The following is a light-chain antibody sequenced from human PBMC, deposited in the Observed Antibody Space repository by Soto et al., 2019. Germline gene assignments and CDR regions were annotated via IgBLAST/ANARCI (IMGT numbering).Light chain of an antibody. V-gene: IGKV1-39*01. CDR2: YVS. Sequence: DIQMTQSPSSLSASVGDRVTISCRTNQSVSKYINWYQQKPGTAPKPLIYYVSSLQGGVPSRFSGSGSATDFALTISNLQPEDFATYYCQQSYDLHRTFGQGTKLEIK. J-gene: IGKJ2*01. CDR1: QSVSKY. CDR3: QQSYDLHRT.